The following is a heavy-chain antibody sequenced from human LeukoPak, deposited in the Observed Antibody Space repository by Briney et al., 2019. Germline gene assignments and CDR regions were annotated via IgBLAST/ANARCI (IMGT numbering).Heavy chain of an antibody. V-gene: IGHV3-48*04. CDR3: ATPLWFGELLYAFDI. CDR2: ISSSAI. Sequence: GGSLRLSCATSGFSFTNYGINWVRQAPGKGLEWVAYISSSAISYADSVKGRFTISRDNAKNSLYLQMNSLRAEDTAVYYCATPLWFGELLYAFDIWGQGTMVTVSS. J-gene: IGHJ3*02. CDR1: GFSFTNYG. D-gene: IGHD3-10*01.